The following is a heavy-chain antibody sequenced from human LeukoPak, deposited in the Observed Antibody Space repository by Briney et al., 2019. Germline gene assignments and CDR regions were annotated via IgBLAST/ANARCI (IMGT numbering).Heavy chain of an antibody. CDR2: LHPNNGAT. V-gene: IGHV1-2*02. Sequence: ASVRVSCKASGYTFTGSGWYLYWLRQAPGQGLECVGWLHPNNGATGYAQKFQGRVAMTTDTSISTAYMELSRLRPDDTAIYYCARDGPAQMVDFDYWGQGTLVTVSS. CDR1: GYTFTGSGWY. CDR3: ARDGPAQMVDFDY. D-gene: IGHD3-10*01. J-gene: IGHJ4*02.